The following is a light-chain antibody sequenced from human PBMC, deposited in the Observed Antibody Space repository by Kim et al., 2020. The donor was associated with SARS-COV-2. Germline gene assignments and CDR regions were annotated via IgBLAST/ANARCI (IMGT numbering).Light chain of an antibody. CDR2: DVT. J-gene: IGLJ1*01. Sequence: QSALTQPASVSGSPGHSITISCTGTSSDVGGYNYVSWYQQYPGKAPKLMLYDVTKRPSGVSNRFSGSKSGNTASLTISGLQAEDEADYYCSSYRSSGYVFGTGTKVTVL. CDR1: SSDVGGYNY. CDR3: SSYRSSGYV. V-gene: IGLV2-14*03.